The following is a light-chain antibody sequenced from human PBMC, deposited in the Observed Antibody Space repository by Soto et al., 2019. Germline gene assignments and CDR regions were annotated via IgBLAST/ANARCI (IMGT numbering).Light chain of an antibody. CDR1: QSVSSN. V-gene: IGKV3-15*01. Sequence: EIVMTQSPATLSVSPGERATLSCRASQSVSSNLAWYQQKPGQAPRLLIYGASTRATGIPARFSGSGSGTELTLTISSLQSEDFAVYYCQQYNNWRVTFGQGTKVEIK. J-gene: IGKJ1*01. CDR3: QQYNNWRVT. CDR2: GAS.